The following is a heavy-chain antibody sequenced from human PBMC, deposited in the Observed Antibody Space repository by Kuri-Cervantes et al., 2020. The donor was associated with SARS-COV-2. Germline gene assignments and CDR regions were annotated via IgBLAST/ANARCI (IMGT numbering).Heavy chain of an antibody. J-gene: IGHJ2*01. CDR3: ARRTRIAAAGNGWYFDL. V-gene: IGHV4-34*01. CDR1: GGSFSGYY. Sequence: SQTLSLTCAVYGGSFSGYYWSWIRQPPGKGLEWIGEINHSGSTNYNPSLKSRVTISVDTSKNQFSLKLSSVTAADTAVYYCARRTRIAAAGNGWYFDLWGRGTLVTVSS. CDR2: INHSGST. D-gene: IGHD6-13*01.